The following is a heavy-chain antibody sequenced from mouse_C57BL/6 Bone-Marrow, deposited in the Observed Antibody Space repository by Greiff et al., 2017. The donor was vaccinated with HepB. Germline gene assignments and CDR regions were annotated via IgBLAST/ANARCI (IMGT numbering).Heavy chain of an antibody. CDR2: IYPRSGNT. Sequence: QVQLQQSGAELARPGASVKLSCKASGYTFTSYGISWVKQRTGQGLEWIGEIYPRSGNTYYNEKFKGKATLTADKSSSTAYMELRSLTSEDSAVYFCAINGDAWFAYWGQGTLVTVSA. CDR3: AINGDAWFAY. CDR1: GYTFTSYG. D-gene: IGHD4-1*01. J-gene: IGHJ3*01. V-gene: IGHV1-81*01.